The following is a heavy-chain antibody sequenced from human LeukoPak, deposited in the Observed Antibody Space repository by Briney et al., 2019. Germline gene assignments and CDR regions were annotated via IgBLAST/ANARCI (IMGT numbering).Heavy chain of an antibody. CDR1: GFTFSSYS. V-gene: IGHV3-21*01. CDR3: ARVLGGTLDQGGFDY. CDR2: ISSSSSYI. J-gene: IGHJ4*02. D-gene: IGHD1-7*01. Sequence: GSRRLSCAASGFTFSSYSMNWVRQAPGKGLEWVSSISSSSSYIYYADSVKGRFTISRDNAKNSLYLQMNSLRAEDTAVYYCARVLGGTLDQGGFDYWGQGTLVTVSS.